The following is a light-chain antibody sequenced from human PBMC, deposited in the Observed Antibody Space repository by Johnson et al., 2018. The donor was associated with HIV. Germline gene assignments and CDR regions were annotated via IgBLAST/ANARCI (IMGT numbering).Light chain of an antibody. Sequence: QSVLTQPPSVSAAPGQKVTISCSGSSSNIGNNYVSWYQQLPGTAPKLLIYENNKRPSGIPDRFSGSTSGTSATLGITGLQTGDEADYYCGTWASSLRSGFFGTGTKVTVL. CDR3: GTWASSLRSGF. CDR1: SSNIGNNY. V-gene: IGLV1-51*02. J-gene: IGLJ1*01. CDR2: ENN.